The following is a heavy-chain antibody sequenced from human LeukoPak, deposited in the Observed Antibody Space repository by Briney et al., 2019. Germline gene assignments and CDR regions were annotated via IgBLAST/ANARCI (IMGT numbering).Heavy chain of an antibody. CDR2: INWTSGST. CDR1: GFTFYDYV. J-gene: IGHJ4*02. CDR3: ARGSTAQAY. Sequence: PVGSLRLSCAASGFTFYDYVMSWVRQAPGKGLEWVSGINWTSGSTGYAHSVKGRFTISRDNAKNSLYLQMNSLRAEDTALYYCARGSTAQAYWGQGTLVTVSS. D-gene: IGHD5-18*01. V-gene: IGHV3-20*04.